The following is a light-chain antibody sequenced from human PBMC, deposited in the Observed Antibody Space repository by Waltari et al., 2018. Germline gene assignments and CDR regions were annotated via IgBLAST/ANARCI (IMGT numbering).Light chain of an antibody. CDR3: QSADSSGNYVV. Sequence: SYELTQPPSVSVSPGQTARITCSGGALQKQEPYWYHQRPGQAPVLLIYRDTERPSGIPERFSGSSSGTIVTLTISGVQAEDEADYYCQSADSSGNYVVFGGGTKLTVL. J-gene: IGLJ2*01. CDR1: ALQKQE. CDR2: RDT. V-gene: IGLV3-25*03.